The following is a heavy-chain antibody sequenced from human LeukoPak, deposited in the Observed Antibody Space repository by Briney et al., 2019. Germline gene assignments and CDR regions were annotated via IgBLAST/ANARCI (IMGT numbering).Heavy chain of an antibody. CDR1: GFTFSNYW. Sequence: GGSLRLSCAASGFTFSNYWMSWVRQAPGKGLEWVANIKQDGSEKYYMDSVVGRFTISRDNARNSMYLQMNSLRAEETAVYYCARDLYRIVVVPHYFDYWGQGTLVTVSS. CDR2: IKQDGSEK. V-gene: IGHV3-7*01. CDR3: ARDLYRIVVVPHYFDY. D-gene: IGHD3-22*01. J-gene: IGHJ4*02.